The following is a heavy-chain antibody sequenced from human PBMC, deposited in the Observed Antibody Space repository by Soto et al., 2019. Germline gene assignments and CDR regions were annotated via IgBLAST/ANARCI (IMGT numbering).Heavy chain of an antibody. CDR1: GGSITSGGYS. Sequence: SETLSLTCAVSGGSITSGGYSWGWIRQPPGQGLEWIGYMYHSGNTYYNPSLKGRVTISLDHSRNQFSLRLTSVTAADTAVYYCARTYSSSYSRYPVYYGMDVWGQGTTVTVSS. D-gene: IGHD3-22*01. CDR3: ARTYSSSYSRYPVYYGMDV. V-gene: IGHV4-30-2*02. CDR2: MYHSGNT. J-gene: IGHJ6*02.